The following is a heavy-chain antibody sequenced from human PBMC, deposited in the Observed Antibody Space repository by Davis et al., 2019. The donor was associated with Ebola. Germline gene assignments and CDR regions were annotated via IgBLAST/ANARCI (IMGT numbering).Heavy chain of an antibody. CDR2: IRSKADNDAT. D-gene: IGHD2-15*01. J-gene: IGHJ4*02. CDR1: GFTLSDST. CDR3: TCRNLSDTYSTFFDS. Sequence: PGGSLRLSCAASGFTLSDSTMHWVRQASGKGLEWVGRIRSKADNDATAFGASVRGRFTISRDDSRNTAYLQMNSLKSEDTAVYYCTCRNLSDTYSTFFDSWGQGATVTVSS. V-gene: IGHV3-73*01.